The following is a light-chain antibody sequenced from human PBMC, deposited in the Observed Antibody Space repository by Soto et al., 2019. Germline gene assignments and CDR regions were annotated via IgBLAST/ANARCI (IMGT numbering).Light chain of an antibody. CDR3: QKSYTTPLT. CDR1: QSIGGF. V-gene: IGKV1-39*01. J-gene: IGKJ4*01. CDR2: AAS. Sequence: DIQVTQSPSSMTVSVGDRVTITCRASQSIGGFLNWYQQKLGKAPKLLIYAASSLQSGVPSRLSGSGSGTDFTLTISSLQPEDLETYYCQKSYTTPLTFGGGTKV.